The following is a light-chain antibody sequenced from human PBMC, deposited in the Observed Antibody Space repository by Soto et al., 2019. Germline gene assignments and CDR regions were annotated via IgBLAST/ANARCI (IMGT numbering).Light chain of an antibody. V-gene: IGLV2-8*01. CDR1: SSDVGGYNY. Sequence: QSALTQPASVSGSPGQSITISCTGTSSDVGGYNYVSWYQQHPGKAPKLMIYEVSKRPSGVPDRFSGSKSGNTASLTVSGLQPEDEADYYCSSYAGSNKSVFGTGTKAPS. J-gene: IGLJ1*01. CDR2: EVS. CDR3: SSYAGSNKSV.